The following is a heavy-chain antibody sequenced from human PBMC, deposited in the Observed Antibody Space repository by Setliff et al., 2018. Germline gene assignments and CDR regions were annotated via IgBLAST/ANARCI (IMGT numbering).Heavy chain of an antibody. V-gene: IGHV3-53*01. CDR3: AKNGFGVVALGVNNWFDP. J-gene: IGHJ5*02. CDR2: IYSGTGT. Sequence: PGGSLRLSCAASGFTVSSNYMSWVRQAPGKGLEWVSLIYSGTGTYYADSVKGRFPISRDNSKNTLYLQMNSLRAEDTAVYSCAKNGFGVVALGVNNWFDPWGQGTLVTVSS. D-gene: IGHD3-10*01. CDR1: GFTVSSNY.